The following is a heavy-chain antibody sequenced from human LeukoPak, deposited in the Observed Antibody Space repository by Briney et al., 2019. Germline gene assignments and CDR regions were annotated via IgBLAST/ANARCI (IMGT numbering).Heavy chain of an antibody. V-gene: IGHV3-21*01. CDR3: ARGALGGATLLSFDY. CDR1: GFTFSNYA. D-gene: IGHD1-26*01. CDR2: ISSSSSYI. Sequence: PGGSLRLSCAASGFTFSNYAMSWVRQAPGKGLEWVSSISSSSSYIYYADSVKGRFTISRDNAKNSLYLQMNSLRAEDTAVYYCARGALGGATLLSFDYWGQGTLVTVSS. J-gene: IGHJ4*02.